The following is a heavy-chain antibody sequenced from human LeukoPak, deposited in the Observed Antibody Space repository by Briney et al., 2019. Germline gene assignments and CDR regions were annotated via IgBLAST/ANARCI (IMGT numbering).Heavy chain of an antibody. CDR3: ARDATVTTLRPLDY. J-gene: IGHJ4*02. V-gene: IGHV1-18*01. CDR1: GYTFTSYG. CDR2: ISAYNGNT. Sequence: ASVKVSCKTSGYTFTSYGISWVRQAPGQGLEWMGWISAYNGNTNYAQKLQGRVTMTTDTSTSTAYMELRSLRSDDTAVYYCARDATVTTLRPLDYWGQGTLVTVSS. D-gene: IGHD4-11*01.